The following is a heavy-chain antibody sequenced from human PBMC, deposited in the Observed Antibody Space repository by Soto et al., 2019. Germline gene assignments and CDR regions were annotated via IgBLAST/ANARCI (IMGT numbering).Heavy chain of an antibody. J-gene: IGHJ4*02. Sequence: VQLVESGGGLVQPGGSLRLSCAASGFNFSRYWMNWVRQAPGKGLEWVANSRPDTDDRFHADSVKGRFSISRDNAKKSLFLQMNSLRVEDTAVYYCAREDGTFDYWGQGTLVTVSS. V-gene: IGHV3-7*04. CDR3: AREDGTFDY. D-gene: IGHD1-26*01. CDR1: GFNFSRYW. CDR2: SRPDTDDR.